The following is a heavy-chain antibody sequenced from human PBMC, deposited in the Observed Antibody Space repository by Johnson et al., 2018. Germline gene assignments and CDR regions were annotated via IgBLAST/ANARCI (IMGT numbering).Heavy chain of an antibody. Sequence: VQLQESGGGLVQPGGSLKLSCAASGFTFSGSAMHWVRQASGKGLEWVGRIRSKANSYATAYAASVKGRFTISRDDSKNTAYLQMNSLKTEDTAVYYCTRHVEDSGSYYVGAFDIWGQGTMVTVSS. CDR1: GFTFSGSA. V-gene: IGHV3-73*02. J-gene: IGHJ3*02. CDR3: TRHVEDSGSYYVGAFDI. CDR2: IRSKANSYAT. D-gene: IGHD1-26*01.